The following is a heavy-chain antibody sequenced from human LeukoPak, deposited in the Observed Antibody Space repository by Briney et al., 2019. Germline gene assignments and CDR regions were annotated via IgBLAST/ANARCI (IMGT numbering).Heavy chain of an antibody. D-gene: IGHD2-21*02. J-gene: IGHJ4*02. Sequence: GASVKVSCKASGGTFISYAISWVRQAPGQGLEWMGGIIPIFGTAKDAQKFQGRVTITADESTSTAYMELSSLRSEDTAVYYCARAYCGGDCYRGSYYFDYWGQGTLVTVSS. CDR1: GGTFISYA. V-gene: IGHV1-69*01. CDR3: ARAYCGGDCYRGSYYFDY. CDR2: IIPIFGTA.